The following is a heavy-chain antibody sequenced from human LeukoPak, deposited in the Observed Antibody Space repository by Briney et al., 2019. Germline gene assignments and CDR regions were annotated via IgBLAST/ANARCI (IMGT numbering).Heavy chain of an antibody. V-gene: IGHV3-23*01. D-gene: IGHD3-10*01. CDR2: ISDSGGRT. CDR3: AKRGVVVRVILVGFHKEAYYFDS. CDR1: GIALSNYG. J-gene: IGHJ4*02. Sequence: GGSLRLSCAVSGIALSNYGMTWVRQAPGKGLEWVAGISDSGGRTNYADSVKGRFTISRDNPKNTLYLQMNSLRAEDTAVYFCAKRGVVVRVILVGFHKEAYYFDSWGQGALVTVSS.